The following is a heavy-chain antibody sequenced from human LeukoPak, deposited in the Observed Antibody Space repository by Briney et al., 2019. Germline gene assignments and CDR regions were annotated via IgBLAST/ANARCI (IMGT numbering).Heavy chain of an antibody. CDR3: ARVSGYDWESFYDY. CDR2: IYSSGTT. J-gene: IGHJ4*02. CDR1: GDSINSGNNY. V-gene: IGHV4-61*10. Sequence: TSETLSLTCTVSGDSINSGNNYWSWIRQPAGKGPEWIGHIYSSGTTNYNPSLKSRVTMSVDTSKNQFSLKLSSVTAADTAVYYCARVSGYDWESFYDYWGQGTLVTVSS. D-gene: IGHD5-12*01.